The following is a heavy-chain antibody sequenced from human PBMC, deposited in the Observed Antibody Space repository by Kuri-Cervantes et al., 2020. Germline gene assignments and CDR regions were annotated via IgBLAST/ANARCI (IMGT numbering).Heavy chain of an antibody. D-gene: IGHD3-10*01. V-gene: IGHV3-20*04. CDR2: ISWNSGSI. CDR1: GFTFGDYA. CDR3: LPRVTMVREGFLDI. Sequence: GGSLRLSCTASGFTFGDYAMSWFRQAPGKGLEWVSGISWNSGSIGYADSVKGRFTISRDNAKNSLYLQMNSLRAEDTAVYYCLPRVTMVREGFLDIWGQGTMVTVSS. J-gene: IGHJ3*02.